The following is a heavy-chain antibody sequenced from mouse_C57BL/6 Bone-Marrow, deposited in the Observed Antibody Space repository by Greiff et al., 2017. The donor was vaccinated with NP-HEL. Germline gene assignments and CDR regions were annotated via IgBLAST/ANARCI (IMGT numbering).Heavy chain of an antibody. CDR1: GFTFSDYE. V-gene: IGHV5-17*01. CDR2: ISSGSSTI. D-gene: IGHD2-12*01. J-gene: IGHJ4*01. CDR3: ARRYRGLYYYAMDY. Sequence: EVQRVGSGGGLLKPGGSLKLSCAAPGFTFSDYEMHWVRRAPEKGLRWVAYISSGSSTIYYADTVKGRFTISRDNAKNTLFLQMTSLRSEDTAMYYCARRYRGLYYYAMDYWGQGTSVTVSS.